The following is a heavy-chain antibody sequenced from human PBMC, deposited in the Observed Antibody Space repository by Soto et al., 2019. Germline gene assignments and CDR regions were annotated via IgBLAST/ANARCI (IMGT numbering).Heavy chain of an antibody. D-gene: IGHD1-1*01. J-gene: IGHJ6*02. CDR1: GFPSCLNW. V-gene: IGHV3-74*01. CDR2: MNSDGSRA. Sequence: GGSLRLSCIASGFPSCLNWMQGPPQVPGKGLGWGSRMNSDGSRADYADSVKGRFTISRDNARNTLSLQMNSLRAEDTAVYYCVRDGYPAWVYGVDVWGQGTTVTVSS. CDR3: VRDGYPAWVYGVDV.